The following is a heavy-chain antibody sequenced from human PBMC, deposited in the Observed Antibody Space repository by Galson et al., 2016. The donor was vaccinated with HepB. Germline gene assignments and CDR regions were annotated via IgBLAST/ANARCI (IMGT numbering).Heavy chain of an antibody. CDR3: ARDCTGGTCKFAGYDAFDI. CDR1: GGSISSTANW. D-gene: IGHD2-8*02. V-gene: IGHV4-4*02. CDR2: TYHSGDT. J-gene: IGHJ3*02. Sequence: ETLSLTCTVSGGSISSTANWWSWVRQSPGQGLEWIGETYHSGDTNYNPSLKSRATISVDTSRNQFSLSLSSVTAADTAVYYCARDCTGGTCKFAGYDAFDIWGQGTTVTVSS.